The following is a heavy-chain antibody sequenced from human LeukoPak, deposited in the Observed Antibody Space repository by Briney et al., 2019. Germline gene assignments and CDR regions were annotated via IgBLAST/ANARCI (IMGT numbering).Heavy chain of an antibody. V-gene: IGHV3-48*01. Sequence: GGSLRLSCAASGFTFSSYSMNWVRQAPGKGLEWVSYISSSSGTIYYADSVKGRFTISRDNAKNSLSLQMKSLRAEDTAVYYCAREEHCSTTSCALDAIEIWGQGILVAVSS. CDR2: ISSSSGTI. CDR3: AREEHCSTTSCALDAIEI. J-gene: IGHJ3*02. CDR1: GFTFSSYS. D-gene: IGHD2-2*01.